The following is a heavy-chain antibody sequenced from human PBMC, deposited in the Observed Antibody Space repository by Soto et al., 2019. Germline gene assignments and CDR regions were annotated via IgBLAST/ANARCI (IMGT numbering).Heavy chain of an antibody. J-gene: IGHJ5*02. D-gene: IGHD3-22*01. V-gene: IGHV1-58*01. CDR1: GFTFTSSA. Sequence: SVKVSCKASGFTFTSSAVQWVRTARGQRLEWIGWIVVGSGNTNYAQKFQERVTITRDMSTSTAYMELSGLRSEDTAVYYCAAGPPDYYDSSGYFGNWFGPWGQGTLVTVSS. CDR3: AAGPPDYYDSSGYFGNWFGP. CDR2: IVVGSGNT.